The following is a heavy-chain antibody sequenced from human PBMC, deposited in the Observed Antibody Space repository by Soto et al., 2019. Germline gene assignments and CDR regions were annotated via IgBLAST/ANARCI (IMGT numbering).Heavy chain of an antibody. CDR3: ARDRDYGANSSYYYGMDV. CDR1: GGSLSSYY. V-gene: IGHV4-59*01. D-gene: IGHD4-17*01. J-gene: IGHJ6*02. Sequence: SETLSLTPTVSGGSLSSYYWSWIRQPPGKGLEWIGYIYYSGSTNYNPSLKSRVTISVDTSKNQFSLKLSSVTAADTAVYYCARDRDYGANSSYYYGMDVWGQGTTVT. CDR2: IYYSGST.